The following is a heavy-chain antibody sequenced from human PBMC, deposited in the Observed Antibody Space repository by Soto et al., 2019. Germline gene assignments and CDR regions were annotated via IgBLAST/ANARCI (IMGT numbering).Heavy chain of an antibody. CDR2: IDLGSGNT. D-gene: IGHD1-26*01. Sequence: SVKVSCKGCGSNFISSAVHWVRQARGQRPEWIGWIDLGSGNTKYAQKFQERVTITRDMSTSTAYMELRRLSSEDTALYYCVAEKIRRYFKATDFWGPGTLVTLSS. V-gene: IGHV1-58*01. CDR1: GSNFISSA. J-gene: IGHJ4*02. CDR3: VAEKIRRYFKATDF.